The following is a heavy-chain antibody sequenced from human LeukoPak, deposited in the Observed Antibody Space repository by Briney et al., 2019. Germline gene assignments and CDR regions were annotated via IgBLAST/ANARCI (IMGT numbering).Heavy chain of an antibody. CDR2: LYYTGST. CDR3: AREYYGGTFDY. D-gene: IGHD4-23*01. J-gene: IGHJ4*02. CDR1: GGSISSYY. Sequence: SETLSLTCSVSGGSISSYYWSWIRQPPGKGLEWIGYLYYTGSTKYNPSLKGRVTISADTSKNQISLKLSSVTAADTAVYYCAREYYGGTFDYWGQGTLVTVSS. V-gene: IGHV4-59*01.